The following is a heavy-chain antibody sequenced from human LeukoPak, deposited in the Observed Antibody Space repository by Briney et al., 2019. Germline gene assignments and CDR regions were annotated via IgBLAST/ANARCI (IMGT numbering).Heavy chain of an antibody. V-gene: IGHV3-11*04. D-gene: IGHD5-18*01. CDR3: ARLGGYSYGPLSFFDY. CDR1: GFTFSDYY. Sequence: GGSLGLSCAASGFTFSDYYMSWIRQAPGKGLEWVSYISSSGSTIYYADSVKGRFTISRDNAKNSLYLQMNSLRAEDTAVYYCARLGGYSYGPLSFFDYWGQGTLVTVSS. CDR2: ISSSGSTI. J-gene: IGHJ4*02.